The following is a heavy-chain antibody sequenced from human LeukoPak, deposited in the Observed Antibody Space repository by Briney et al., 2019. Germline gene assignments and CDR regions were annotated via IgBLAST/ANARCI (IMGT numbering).Heavy chain of an antibody. D-gene: IGHD5-24*01. V-gene: IGHV4-31*03. Sequence: SETLSLTCSVSGGSISSDDYCWNWIRQHPGKGLEWIGYIYYSGSTYYNPSLKSRVALSVDTSKNQFSLKLSSLTAAGTAVYYCAKSREEIRGLDAFDIWGQGTMVTVSS. CDR1: GGSISSDDYC. J-gene: IGHJ3*02. CDR2: IYYSGST. CDR3: AKSREEIRGLDAFDI.